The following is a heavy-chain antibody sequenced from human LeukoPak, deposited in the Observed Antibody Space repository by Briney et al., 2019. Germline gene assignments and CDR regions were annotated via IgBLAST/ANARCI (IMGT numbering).Heavy chain of an antibody. Sequence: PSDTLSLTCTVSGRSISSYYWSWIRQPPGKGLEWIGYIYYSGSTNYNPSLKSRVTISVDTSKNQFSLKLSSVTAADTAVYYCARERGYCSSTSCYPLGLGMDVWGKGTTVTVSS. CDR3: ARERGYCSSTSCYPLGLGMDV. D-gene: IGHD2-2*01. J-gene: IGHJ6*04. CDR2: IYYSGST. V-gene: IGHV4-59*01. CDR1: GRSISSYY.